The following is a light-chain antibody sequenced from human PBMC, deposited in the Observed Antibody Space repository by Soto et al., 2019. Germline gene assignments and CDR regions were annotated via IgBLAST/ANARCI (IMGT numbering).Light chain of an antibody. J-gene: IGKJ5*01. Sequence: IQWTQFPSSLSASVGARATIPGRASQGVSSHLAWHQQRPGKAPKLLIYEVSTLQSGVPSRFSGSGSGTDFTLTISSLQPEDFATYYCQHLNSYPITFGQGTRLEIK. CDR3: QHLNSYPIT. V-gene: IGKV1-9*01. CDR2: EVS. CDR1: QGVSSH.